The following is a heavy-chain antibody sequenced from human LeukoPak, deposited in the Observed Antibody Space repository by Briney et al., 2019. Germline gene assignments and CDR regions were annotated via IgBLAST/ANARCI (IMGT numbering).Heavy chain of an antibody. V-gene: IGHV3-49*04. CDR1: GFTFGDYA. Sequence: GRSLRLSCTASGFTFGDYAMSWVRQAPEKGLEWVGFIRSKVYGGTTEYAASVKVRFTISRDDSKSIAYLQMTSLKTEDAGVYYCTRFTIVGVVDAFDIWGQGTMVTVSS. J-gene: IGHJ3*02. D-gene: IGHD3-3*01. CDR3: TRFTIVGVVDAFDI. CDR2: IRSKVYGGTT.